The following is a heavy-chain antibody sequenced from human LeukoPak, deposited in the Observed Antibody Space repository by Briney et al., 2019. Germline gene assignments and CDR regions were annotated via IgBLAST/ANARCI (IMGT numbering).Heavy chain of an antibody. V-gene: IGHV6-1*01. CDR1: GDSVSINSAA. CDR3: ARDAQMYSSSSGFDY. J-gene: IGHJ4*02. D-gene: IGHD6-6*01. CDR2: TYYRSKWYN. Sequence: SPTLSLTFAISGDSVSINSAAWNWIRQSPSRGLEWLGSTYYRSKWYNDYAVSVKSRITINPDTSKNQFSLQLNSVTPEDTAVYYCARDAQMYSSSSGFDYWGQGTLVTVSS.